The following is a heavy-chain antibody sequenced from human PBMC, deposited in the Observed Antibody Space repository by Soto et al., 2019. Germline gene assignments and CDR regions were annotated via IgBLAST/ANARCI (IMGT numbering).Heavy chain of an antibody. J-gene: IGHJ6*01. CDR3: ARDHPYCSGGSCYYTIYCDYGMDV. CDR1: GYTFTSYG. V-gene: IGHV1-18*01. Sequence: QVQLVQSGAEVKKPGASVKVSCKASGYTFTSYGISWVRQAPGQGLEWMGWISAYNGNTNYAQKLQGRVTMTTDTATRTAYMELRRLRADETVVYYCARDHPYCSGGSCYYTIYCDYGMDVWGQGTTVTVSS. CDR2: ISAYNGNT. D-gene: IGHD2-15*01.